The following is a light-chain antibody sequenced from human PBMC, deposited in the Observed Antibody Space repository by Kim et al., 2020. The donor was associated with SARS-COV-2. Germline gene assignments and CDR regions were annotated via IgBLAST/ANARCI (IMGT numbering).Light chain of an antibody. CDR1: KLGDKY. V-gene: IGLV3-1*01. CDR2: EDS. J-gene: IGLJ2*01. Sequence: PGQTARISCSGDKLGDKYVSWYQQKPGQSPTLVIYEDSNRPSGIPERFSGSSSGNTATLTISGTQAMDEADFYCQAWDSDTANVVFGGGTQLTVL. CDR3: QAWDSDTANVV.